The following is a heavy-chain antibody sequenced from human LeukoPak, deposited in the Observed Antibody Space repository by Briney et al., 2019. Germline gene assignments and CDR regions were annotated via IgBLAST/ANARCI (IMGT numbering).Heavy chain of an antibody. D-gene: IGHD1-26*01. CDR2: IYPGDSDT. CDR1: GYNFTTFW. Sequence: GESLEISCKTSGYNFTTFWIGWVRQMPGKGLEWMGIIYPGDSDTRYSPSFQGQVTISADKSINTAYLHWNSLKASDTAMYYCARRRDLYSGSYYPFDYWGQGTLVTVSS. V-gene: IGHV5-51*01. J-gene: IGHJ4*02. CDR3: ARRRDLYSGSYYPFDY.